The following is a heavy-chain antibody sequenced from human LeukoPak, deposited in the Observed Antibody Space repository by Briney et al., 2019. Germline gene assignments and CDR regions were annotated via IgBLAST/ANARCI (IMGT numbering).Heavy chain of an antibody. CDR1: GYTFTGYY. Sequence: ASVKVSCKASGYTFTGYYMHWVRQAPGQGLEWMGWINPNSGGTNYAQKFQGRVTMTRDTSISTAYMKLSRLRSDDTAVYYCAREYCSGGSCYPTSDYWGQGTLVTVSS. V-gene: IGHV1-2*02. D-gene: IGHD2-15*01. CDR3: AREYCSGGSCYPTSDY. CDR2: INPNSGGT. J-gene: IGHJ4*02.